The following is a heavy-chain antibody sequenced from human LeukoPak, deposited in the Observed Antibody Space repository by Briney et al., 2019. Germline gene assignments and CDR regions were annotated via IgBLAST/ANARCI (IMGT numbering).Heavy chain of an antibody. CDR1: GFTFNKFA. V-gene: IGHV3-23*01. J-gene: IGHJ4*02. CDR2: ISENGGGT. Sequence: PGGSLRLSCAASGFTFNKFAVTWVRQAPGKGLQWVSAISENGGGTYCADSVKGRFTVSRDNAKNMLYLQMNSLRAEDTAVYYCPKDWSARYWRQGTLATVSS. CDR3: PKDWSARY.